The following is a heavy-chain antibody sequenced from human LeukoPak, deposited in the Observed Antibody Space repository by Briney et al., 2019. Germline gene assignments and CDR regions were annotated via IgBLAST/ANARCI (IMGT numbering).Heavy chain of an antibody. D-gene: IGHD3-3*01. J-gene: IGHJ4*02. CDR3: AKSGSDFRALEY. CDR2: ITDSGGAT. CDR1: RFAFSNYV. Sequence: GGSLRLSCAASRFAFSNYVMNWVRQPPGKGLEWVSSITDSGGATYYADSMKGRFTISRDNSKNTLYLQMTSLKAEDTAVYYGAKSGSDFRALEYWGQGTLVTVSS. V-gene: IGHV3-23*01.